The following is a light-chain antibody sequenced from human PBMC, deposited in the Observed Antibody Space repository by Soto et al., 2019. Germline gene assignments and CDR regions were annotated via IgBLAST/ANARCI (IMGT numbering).Light chain of an antibody. CDR3: SSYTSTSTPYV. J-gene: IGLJ1*01. CDR2: DVT. CDR1: SSDIGGYNY. Sequence: QSALTQPASVSGSPGQSIAISCTGTSSDIGGYNYVSWYQQHPGKAPKLLIYDVTHRPSGVSNRFSGSKSGDTASLTISGLQAEDEADYYCSSYTSTSTPYVSGTGTKLTVL. V-gene: IGLV2-14*03.